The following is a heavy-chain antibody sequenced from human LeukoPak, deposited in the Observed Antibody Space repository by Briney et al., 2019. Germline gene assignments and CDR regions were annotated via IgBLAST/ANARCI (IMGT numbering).Heavy chain of an antibody. Sequence: ASVKVSCKASGYTFTSYYMHWVRQAPGQGLEWMGIINPSGGSTSYAQKFQGRVTMTRDTSTSTVYMELSSLRSEDTAVYYCARDPIAAAANNWFDPWGQGTLVTVSS. D-gene: IGHD6-13*01. CDR2: INPSGGST. J-gene: IGHJ5*02. CDR1: GYTFTSYY. V-gene: IGHV1-46*01. CDR3: ARDPIAAAANNWFDP.